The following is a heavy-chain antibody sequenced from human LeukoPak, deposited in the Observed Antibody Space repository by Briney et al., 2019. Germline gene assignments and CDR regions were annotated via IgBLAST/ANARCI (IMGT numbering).Heavy chain of an antibody. CDR1: GYTFTSYA. CDR3: ARVNHDSSGYNWFDP. Sequence: ASVKVSCKASGYTFTSYAMHWVRQAPGQRPEWMGWINAGNGNTKYSQKFQGRVTITRDTSASTAYMELSSLRSEDTAVYYCARVNHDSSGYNWFDPWGQGTLVTVSS. D-gene: IGHD3-22*01. V-gene: IGHV1-3*01. J-gene: IGHJ5*02. CDR2: INAGNGNT.